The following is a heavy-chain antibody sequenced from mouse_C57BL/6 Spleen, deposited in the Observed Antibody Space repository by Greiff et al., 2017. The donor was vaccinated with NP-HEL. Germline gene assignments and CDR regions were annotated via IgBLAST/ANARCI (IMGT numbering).Heavy chain of an antibody. CDR2: ISYDGSN. V-gene: IGHV3-6*01. J-gene: IGHJ2*01. CDR1: GYSITSGYY. Sequence: EVQLVESGPGLVKPSQSLSLTCSVTGYSITSGYYWNWIRQFPGNKLEWMGYISYDGSNNYNPSLKNRITITRDTSKNQFFLKLNSVTTEDTATYYCARGGDYYGSSPDYWGQGTTLTVSS. D-gene: IGHD1-1*01. CDR3: ARGGDYYGSSPDY.